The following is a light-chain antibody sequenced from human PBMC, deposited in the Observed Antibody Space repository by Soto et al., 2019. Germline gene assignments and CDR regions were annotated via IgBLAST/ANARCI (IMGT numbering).Light chain of an antibody. V-gene: IGKV1-5*03. CDR1: QSISIW. CDR3: QQYNSYPWT. Sequence: DIQMTQSPSTLSASVGDRVTITCRASQSISIWLAWYQQKPGKAPKLLIYKASNLESGVPSRFSGSGSGTEFTLTISSLQPDAFATYYCQQYNSYPWTFGQGTKVELK. J-gene: IGKJ1*01. CDR2: KAS.